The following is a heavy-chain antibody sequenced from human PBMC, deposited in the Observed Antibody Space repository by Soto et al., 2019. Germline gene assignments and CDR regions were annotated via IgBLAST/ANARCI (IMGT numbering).Heavy chain of an antibody. J-gene: IGHJ4*02. CDR2: FDPEDGET. Sequence: ASVKVSCKVSGYTLTELSMHWVRQAPGKGLEWMGGFDPEDGETIYAQEFQGRVTTTEDTSTDTAYMELSSLRSDDTAVYYCVTVLDTAMVKYFDYWGQGTLVTVSS. V-gene: IGHV1-24*01. CDR3: VTVLDTAMVKYFDY. D-gene: IGHD5-18*01. CDR1: GYTLTELS.